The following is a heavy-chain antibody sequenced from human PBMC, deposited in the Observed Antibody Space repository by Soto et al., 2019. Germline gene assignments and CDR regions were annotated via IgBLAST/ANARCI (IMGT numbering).Heavy chain of an antibody. CDR3: ARVGSSSWYRPESWSDP. Sequence: ETLSLTFAVSGGSLSGSYWTWIRQPPGTGLEWIGEINHSGSTNYNPSLKSRVTISVDTSKNQFSLKLTSVTAADTAVYYCARVGSSSWYRPESWSDPWGQGTLVTVS. CDR1: GGSLSGSY. CDR2: INHSGST. V-gene: IGHV4-34*01. D-gene: IGHD6-13*01. J-gene: IGHJ5*02.